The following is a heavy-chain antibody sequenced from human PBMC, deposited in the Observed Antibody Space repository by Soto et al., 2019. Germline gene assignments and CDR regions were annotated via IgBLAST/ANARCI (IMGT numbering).Heavy chain of an antibody. V-gene: IGHV4-34*01. CDR3: ARVQRGQLLSSFADAFDI. Sequence: SETLSLTCAVYGGSFSGYYWSWIRQPPGKGLEWIGEINHSGSTNYNPSIKSRVTISVDTSKNQFSLKLSSVTAADTAVYYCARVQRGQLLSSFADAFDIWGQGTMVTVSS. D-gene: IGHD2-2*01. CDR2: INHSGST. CDR1: GGSFSGYY. J-gene: IGHJ3*02.